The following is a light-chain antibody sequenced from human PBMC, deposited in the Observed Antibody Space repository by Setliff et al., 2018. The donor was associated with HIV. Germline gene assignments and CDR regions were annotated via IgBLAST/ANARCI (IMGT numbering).Light chain of an antibody. CDR2: EVS. Sequence: QSALTQPASVSGSPGQSITISCTGTSSDVGGYNYVSWYQHYPGKAPKLMICEVSNRPSGVSNRFSGSKSGNTASLTISGLQADDEADYYCSSYTSSSLYVFGTGTKVTVL. J-gene: IGLJ1*01. CDR1: SSDVGGYNY. CDR3: SSYTSSSLYV. V-gene: IGLV2-14*01.